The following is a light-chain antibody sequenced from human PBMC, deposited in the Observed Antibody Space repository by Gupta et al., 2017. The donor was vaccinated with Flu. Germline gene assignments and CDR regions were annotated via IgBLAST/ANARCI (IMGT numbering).Light chain of an antibody. V-gene: IGKV1-39*01. CDR2: TAS. CDR1: QSISRH. Sequence: IHITHSPASLSAFVGDSVTSTCQASQSISRHLDWYQQKRGEAPKLLIFTASPLKSGVPSRFSGSGYGTDFTLAIRRRQREDFATYYCQHKDSIPQQFGQGTKLESK. J-gene: IGKJ2*01. CDR3: QHKDSIPQQ.